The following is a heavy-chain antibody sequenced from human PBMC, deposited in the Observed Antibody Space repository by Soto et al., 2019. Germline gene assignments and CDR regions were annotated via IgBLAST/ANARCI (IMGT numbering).Heavy chain of an antibody. D-gene: IGHD6-19*01. CDR2: ISGSGGST. CDR1: GFTFSSYA. V-gene: IGHV3-23*01. Sequence: GGSLSLSCAASGFTFSSYAMSWVRQAPGKGLEWVSAISGSGGSTYYADSVKGRFTISRDNSKNTLYLQMNSLRAEDTAVYYCAKPFLAGPVSFDYWGQGTLVTVSS. J-gene: IGHJ4*02. CDR3: AKPFLAGPVSFDY.